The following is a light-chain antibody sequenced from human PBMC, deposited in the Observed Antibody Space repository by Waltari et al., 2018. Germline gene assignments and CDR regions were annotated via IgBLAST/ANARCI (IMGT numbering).Light chain of an antibody. Sequence: QSALTQPASVSGSPGQSITIPCTGPSSAVGNSNLVSWYQQHPGKAPKFIIYEGTKRPSGVSDRFSGSNSGITASLTISGLQAEDEADYYCCLHGGSSWVFGGGTKLTVI. CDR2: EGT. J-gene: IGLJ3*02. CDR3: CLHGGSSWV. V-gene: IGLV2-23*01. CDR1: SSAVGNSNL.